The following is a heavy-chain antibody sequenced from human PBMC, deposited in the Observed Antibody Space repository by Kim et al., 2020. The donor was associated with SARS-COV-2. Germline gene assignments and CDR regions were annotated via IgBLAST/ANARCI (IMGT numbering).Heavy chain of an antibody. CDR2: ISYDGSNK. CDR3: AKGGRRDGYTHY. J-gene: IGHJ4*02. D-gene: IGHD5-12*01. V-gene: IGHV3-30*18. CDR1: GFTFSSYG. Sequence: GGSLRLSCAASGFTFSSYGMHWVRQAPGKGLEWVAVISYDGSNKYYADSVKGRFTISRDNSKNTLYLQMNSLRAEDTAVYYCAKGGRRDGYTHYWGQGTLVTVSS.